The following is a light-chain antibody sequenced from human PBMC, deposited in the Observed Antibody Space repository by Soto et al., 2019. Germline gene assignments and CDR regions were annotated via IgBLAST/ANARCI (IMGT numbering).Light chain of an antibody. V-gene: IGKV1-6*01. CDR2: TAA. CDR1: QGIRND. J-gene: IGKJ1*01. CDR3: LQDYNYPWT. Sequence: IQMTQSPSSLSASVGDRVTITCRASQGIRNDLYWYQQKPGKAPRVLIYTAAGLQSGIPSRFSGSGSGTAFTLTITSLQPEDFATYYCLQDYNYPWTFGQGTKVEIK.